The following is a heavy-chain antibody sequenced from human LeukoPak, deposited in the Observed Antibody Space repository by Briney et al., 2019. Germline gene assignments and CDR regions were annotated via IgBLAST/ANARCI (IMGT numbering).Heavy chain of an antibody. Sequence: GGSLRLSCEASGITFSNSGMHWVRQAPGKGLEWVAYIGHDGRNKFYTESVRGRFTISGDNSMKMAYLQMNSLRTEDTAIYFCAKDGDRTFDIWGQGTMVTVSS. CDR1: GITFSNSG. J-gene: IGHJ3*02. D-gene: IGHD3-3*01. V-gene: IGHV3-30*02. CDR2: IGHDGRNK. CDR3: AKDGDRTFDI.